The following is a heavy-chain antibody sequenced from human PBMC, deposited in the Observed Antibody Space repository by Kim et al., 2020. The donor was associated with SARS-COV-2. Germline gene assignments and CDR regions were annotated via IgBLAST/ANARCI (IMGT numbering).Heavy chain of an antibody. CDR1: GGSISSYY. J-gene: IGHJ4*02. Sequence: SETLSLTCTVSGGSISSYYWSWIRQPPGKGLEWIGYIYYSGSTNYNPSLKSRVTISVDTSKNQFSLQLSSVTAADTAVYYCARARRAVWFGEHLYFDYWGQGTLVTVSS. CDR2: IYYSGST. V-gene: IGHV4-59*01. D-gene: IGHD3-10*01. CDR3: ARARRAVWFGEHLYFDY.